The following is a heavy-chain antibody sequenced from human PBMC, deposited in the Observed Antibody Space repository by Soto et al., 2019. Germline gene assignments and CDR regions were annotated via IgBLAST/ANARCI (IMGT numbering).Heavy chain of an antibody. CDR1: GYTFTSYA. J-gene: IGHJ5*02. Sequence: QVQLVQSGAEVKKPGASVKVSCKASGYTFTSYAMHWVRQAPGQRLEWMGWINAGNGNTKYSQKFQGRVTITRDTSASTASMEQSSLRSDDPAVYDCARGAHPHRHWFDPWGQGTLVTVAS. CDR2: INAGNGNT. V-gene: IGHV1-3*01. CDR3: ARGAHPHRHWFDP.